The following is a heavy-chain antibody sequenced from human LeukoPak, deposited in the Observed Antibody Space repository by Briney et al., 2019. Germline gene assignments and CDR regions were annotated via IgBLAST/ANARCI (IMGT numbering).Heavy chain of an antibody. CDR3: ARGYCSGGSCYGFDY. Sequence: GASVKVSCKASGYTFTGYYMHWVRQAPGQGLEWMGWINPNSGGTNYAQKFQGRVTMTRDTSISTAYMELSRLRSDDTAVYYCARGYCSGGSCYGFDYWGQGTLVTVSS. J-gene: IGHJ4*02. CDR1: GYTFTGYY. V-gene: IGHV1-2*02. D-gene: IGHD2-15*01. CDR2: INPNSGGT.